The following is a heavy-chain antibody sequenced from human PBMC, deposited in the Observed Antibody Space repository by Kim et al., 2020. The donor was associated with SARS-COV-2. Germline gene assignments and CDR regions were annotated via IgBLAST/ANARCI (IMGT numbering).Heavy chain of an antibody. CDR2: IYYSGST. CDR1: GGSISSSSYY. CDR3: ARRGLYGGGAPGDWYFDL. J-gene: IGHJ2*01. D-gene: IGHD4-17*01. V-gene: IGHV4-39*01. Sequence: SETLSLTCTVSGGSISSSSYYWGWIRQPPGKGLEWIGSIYYSGSTYYNPSLKSRVTISVDTSKNQFSLKLSSVTAADTAVYYCARRGLYGGGAPGDWYFDLWGRGTLVTVSS.